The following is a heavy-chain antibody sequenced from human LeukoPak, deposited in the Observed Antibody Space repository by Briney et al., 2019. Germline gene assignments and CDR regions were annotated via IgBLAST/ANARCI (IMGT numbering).Heavy chain of an antibody. J-gene: IGHJ4*02. CDR2: ISYNSDTI. V-gene: IGHV3-9*01. Sequence: GGSLRLSCAASGFTFDDYAMHWVRQAPGKGLEWVSGISYNSDTIGYADSVKGRFTISRDNAKNSLYLQMNSLRAEDTALYYCAKDSLFGGLLLLPYFDYWGQGTLVTVSS. CDR1: GFTFDDYA. D-gene: IGHD3-10*01. CDR3: AKDSLFGGLLLLPYFDY.